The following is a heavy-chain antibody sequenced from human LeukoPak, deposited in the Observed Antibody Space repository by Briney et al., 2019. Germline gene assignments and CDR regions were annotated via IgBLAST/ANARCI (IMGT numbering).Heavy chain of an antibody. CDR1: GYSFTSYW. J-gene: IGHJ4*02. CDR3: ARRDRPRWLPGGH. CDR2: IYPGDSDT. D-gene: IGHD5-24*01. Sequence: KYGESLKISCKGSGYSFTSYWIGWVRQMPGKGLEWMGIIYPGDSDTRYSPSFQGQVNISVDKSISTAHLQWSNLKASDTAIYYCARRDRPRWLPGGHGGQGTLVIVSS. V-gene: IGHV5-51*01.